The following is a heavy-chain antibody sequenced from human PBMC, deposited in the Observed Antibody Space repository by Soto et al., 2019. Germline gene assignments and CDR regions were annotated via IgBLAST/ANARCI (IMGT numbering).Heavy chain of an antibody. CDR2: INAGNGNT. CDR3: ARGGSRLSYFDL. CDR1: GYTFTSYA. Sequence: QVQLVQSGAEVKKPGASVKVSCKASGYTFTSYAMHWVRQAPGQRLEWSGWINAGNGNTKYSQKFQGRVTITRDTSASTAHMELSSLRSEDTAVYYCARGGSRLSYFDLWGRGTLVTVSS. J-gene: IGHJ2*01. V-gene: IGHV1-3*01. D-gene: IGHD1-26*01.